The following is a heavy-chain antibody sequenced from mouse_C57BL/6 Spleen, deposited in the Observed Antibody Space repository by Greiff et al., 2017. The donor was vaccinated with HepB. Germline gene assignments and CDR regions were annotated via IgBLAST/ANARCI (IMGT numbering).Heavy chain of an antibody. Sequence: VQLQQSGAELVRPGASVKLSCTASGFNIKDDYMHWVKQRPEQGLEWIGWIDPENGDTEYASKFQGKATITADTSSNTAYLQLSSLTSEDTAVYYCTTSTVVEVDYWGQGTSVTVSS. CDR2: IDPENGDT. V-gene: IGHV14-4*01. D-gene: IGHD1-1*01. CDR3: TTSTVVEVDY. CDR1: GFNIKDDY. J-gene: IGHJ4*01.